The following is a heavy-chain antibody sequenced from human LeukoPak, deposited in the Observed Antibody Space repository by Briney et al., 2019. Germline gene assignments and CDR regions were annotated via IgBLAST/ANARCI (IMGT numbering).Heavy chain of an antibody. CDR2: INPNSGGT. Sequence: ASVKVSCKASGYTFTGYYMHWVRQAPGQGLEWMGWINPNSGGTNYAQKFQGRVTMTRDTSISTAYMELSRLRSEDTAVYYCARTQRALYTIFGVVTHNAASLYFDYWGQGTLVTVSS. V-gene: IGHV1-2*02. D-gene: IGHD3-3*01. CDR1: GYTFTGYY. CDR3: ARTQRALYTIFGVVTHNAASLYFDY. J-gene: IGHJ4*02.